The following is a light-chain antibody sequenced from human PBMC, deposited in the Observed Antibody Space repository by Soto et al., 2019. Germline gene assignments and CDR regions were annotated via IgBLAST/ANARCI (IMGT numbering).Light chain of an antibody. CDR2: DVS. CDR3: CSYAGSYSLSV. V-gene: IGLV2-11*01. CDR1: SSDVGGYNY. Sequence: QSALTQPRSVSGSPGQSVTISCTGTSSDVGGYNYVSWYQQHPGKAPKLIIYDVSERPSGVPDRFSGSKSGNTASLTISGLETEDEADYYCCSYAGSYSLSVFGTETKLTVL. J-gene: IGLJ1*01.